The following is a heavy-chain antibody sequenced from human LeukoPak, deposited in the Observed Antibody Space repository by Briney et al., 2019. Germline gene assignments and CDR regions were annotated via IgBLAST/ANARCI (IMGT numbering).Heavy chain of an antibody. CDR3: ARDVHGGAFDY. CDR2: INQDGSAK. J-gene: IGHJ4*02. CDR1: GFTFSDYW. V-gene: IGHV3-7*01. Sequence: PGGSLRLSCAASGFTFSDYWMNWVRQAPGKGLEGVANINQDGSAKYYVDSVKGRFTSSRDNAMNSLFLQMNSLRAEDTAVYYCARDVHGGAFDYWGQGTLVTVSS. D-gene: IGHD4-23*01.